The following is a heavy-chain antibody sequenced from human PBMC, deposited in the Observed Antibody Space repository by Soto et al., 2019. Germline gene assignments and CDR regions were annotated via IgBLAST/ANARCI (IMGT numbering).Heavy chain of an antibody. V-gene: IGHV1-18*04. Sequence: ASVKVSCKTSGYTFTSYGISWVRQAPGQGLEWMGWISGYNGNTTYAQKLQGRVPMTTDTSTSTAYMELRSLRSADTAVYYCARDPPYIWNDPGPLLPYYYYTLYVWGQGTTVTVSS. CDR2: ISGYNGNT. D-gene: IGHD1-20*01. J-gene: IGHJ6*02. CDR3: ARDPPYIWNDPGPLLPYYYYTLYV. CDR1: GYTFTSYG.